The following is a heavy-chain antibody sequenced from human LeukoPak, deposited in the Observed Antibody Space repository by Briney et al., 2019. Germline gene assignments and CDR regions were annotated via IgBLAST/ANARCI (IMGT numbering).Heavy chain of an antibody. D-gene: IGHD5-18*01. CDR2: IYYSASI. J-gene: IGHJ4*02. CDR1: GGSINTITYY. V-gene: IGHV4-39*07. CDR3: ARDICGYNYGCFDS. Sequence: SETLSLTCTVSGGSINTITYYWGWVRQSPEKGLEWLATIYYSASIYYSPSLKSRLTISIDTSKNQFSLNLRSVTAADTAVYYCARDICGYNYGCFDSWGQGTLVTVSS.